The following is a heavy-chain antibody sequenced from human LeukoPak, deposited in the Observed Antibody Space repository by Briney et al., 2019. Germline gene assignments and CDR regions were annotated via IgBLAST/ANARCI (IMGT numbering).Heavy chain of an antibody. V-gene: IGHV4-34*01. CDR2: INHSGST. Sequence: PSETLSLTCAVYGGSFSGYYWSWIRQPPGKGLGWIGEINHSGSTNYNPSLKSRVTISVDTSKNQFSLKLSSVTAADTAVYYCARGIPGSVVVPAALYYFDYWGQGTLVTVSS. D-gene: IGHD2-2*01. CDR3: ARGIPGSVVVPAALYYFDY. CDR1: GGSFSGYY. J-gene: IGHJ4*02.